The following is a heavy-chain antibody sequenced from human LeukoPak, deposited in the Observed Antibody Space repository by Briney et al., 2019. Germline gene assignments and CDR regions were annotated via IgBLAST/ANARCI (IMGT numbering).Heavy chain of an antibody. J-gene: IGHJ6*02. CDR1: GFIFKDFY. V-gene: IGHV3-7*01. CDR3: ARTVGAGNNYFYYGMDV. CDR2: IKQDGSEE. Sequence: GGSLRLSCEASGFIFKDFYMTWVREAPGTGWEWGATIKQDGSEEYYVDSEKGRFPMSRDNAKNSVFLQMDSLRAEETAVYYCARTVGAGNNYFYYGMDVWGQGTTVTVSS. D-gene: IGHD1-26*01.